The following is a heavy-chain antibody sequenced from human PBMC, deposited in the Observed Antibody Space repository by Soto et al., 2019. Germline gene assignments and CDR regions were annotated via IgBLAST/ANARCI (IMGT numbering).Heavy chain of an antibody. D-gene: IGHD3-3*01. CDR1: GGFVSSASYF. Sequence: QVQLQESGPGLVKPSETLSLTCTVSGGFVSSASYFWSWIRQPPGKEMEFIAYVYYTGTTKYSPSLTSRASISLDTSKNQFSLNLSSVTTADTAIYYCARMRCGEVPYWFDPWGQGILVTVS. CDR3: ARMRCGEVPYWFDP. CDR2: VYYTGTT. V-gene: IGHV4-61*01. J-gene: IGHJ5*02.